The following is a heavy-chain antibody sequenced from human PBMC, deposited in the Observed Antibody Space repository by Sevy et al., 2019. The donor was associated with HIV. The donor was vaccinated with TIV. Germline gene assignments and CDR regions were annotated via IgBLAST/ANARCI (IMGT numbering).Heavy chain of an antibody. CDR1: GGSLSGYY. V-gene: IGHV4-34*01. CDR2: IMPRGIT. CDR3: ARGQWEHPF. D-gene: IGHD1-26*01. Sequence: SETLSLTCAVYGGSLSGYYWSWIRQPPGKGLEGIGEIMPRGITNYNPSLKSRVSISIDTSKNQFSLKVNSVTAADTTIYYCARGQWEHPFWGQGTQVTVSS. J-gene: IGHJ4*02.